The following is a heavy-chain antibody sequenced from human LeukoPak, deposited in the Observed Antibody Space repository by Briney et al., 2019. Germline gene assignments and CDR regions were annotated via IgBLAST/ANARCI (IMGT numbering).Heavy chain of an antibody. V-gene: IGHV3-48*03. CDR3: ARDLSSGTAY. Sequence: GGSLRLSCAASGFTFSNYEMNWVRQAPGKGLEWVSYISNTGTTIYYADSVKGRFTISRDNAKNSLYLQINSLKAEDTAVYYCARDLSSGTAYWGQGTLVTVSS. D-gene: IGHD6-13*01. J-gene: IGHJ4*02. CDR2: ISNTGTTI. CDR1: GFTFSNYE.